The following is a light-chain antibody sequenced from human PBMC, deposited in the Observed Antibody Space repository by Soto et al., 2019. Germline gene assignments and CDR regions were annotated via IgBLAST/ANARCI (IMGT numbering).Light chain of an antibody. J-gene: IGKJ2*01. V-gene: IGKV3-15*01. Sequence: EIVMTQSPATLSVSPGERATLSCRASQSVSSNLAWYQQKPGQAPRLLIYGAFIRATGIPARFSGRGSGTEFTLTISSLQSEDCAVYYCQQCNDWPHTFGQGTKLEIK. CDR2: GAF. CDR1: QSVSSN. CDR3: QQCNDWPHT.